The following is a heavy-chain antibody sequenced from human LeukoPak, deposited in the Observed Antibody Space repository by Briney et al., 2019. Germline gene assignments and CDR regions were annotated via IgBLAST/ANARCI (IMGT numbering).Heavy chain of an antibody. CDR2: IYHSGST. V-gene: IGHV4-38-2*01. D-gene: IGHD1-26*01. CDR3: ARLGSYLSAFDI. CDR1: GYSISSGYY. J-gene: IGHJ3*02. Sequence: MPSETLSLTCAVSGYSISSGYYWGWIRQPPGKGLEWTGSIYHSGSTYYNPSLKSRVTISVDTSKNQFSLKLSSVTAADTAVYYCARLGSYLSAFDIWGQGTMVTVSS.